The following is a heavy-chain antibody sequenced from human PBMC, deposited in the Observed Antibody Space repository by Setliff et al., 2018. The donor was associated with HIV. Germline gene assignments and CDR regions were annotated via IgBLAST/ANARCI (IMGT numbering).Heavy chain of an antibody. Sequence: SETLSLTCTVSGGSISSSSDYWGWIRQPPGKGLEWIGYIYYSGSTYYNPSLKSRITISVDTSKNQFCLKLSSVTAADTAVYYCAREYCSAGSCYSGRWGQGMLVTVSS. CDR3: AREYCSAGSCYSGR. CDR2: IYYSGST. CDR1: GGSISSSSDY. J-gene: IGHJ4*02. V-gene: IGHV4-39*02. D-gene: IGHD2-15*01.